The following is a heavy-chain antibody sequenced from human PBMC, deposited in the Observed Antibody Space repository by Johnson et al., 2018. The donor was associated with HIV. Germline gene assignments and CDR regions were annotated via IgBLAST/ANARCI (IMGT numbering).Heavy chain of an antibody. CDR1: GFTFSNAW. CDR2: TSYDEIKK. Sequence: QVQLVESGGGLVKPGGSLRLSCAASGFTFSNAWMSWVRQAPGKGLEWVAVTSYDEIKKNYADSVKGRFTISRDNSKNTLYLQMNSLRIEDTAVYYCARDRFGSGRPNAFDLWGQGTMVTVSS. CDR3: ARDRFGSGRPNAFDL. J-gene: IGHJ3*01. D-gene: IGHD3-10*01. V-gene: IGHV3-30*03.